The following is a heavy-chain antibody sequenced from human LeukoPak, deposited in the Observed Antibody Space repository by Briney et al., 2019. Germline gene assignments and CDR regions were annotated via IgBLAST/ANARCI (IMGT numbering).Heavy chain of an antibody. D-gene: IGHD1-26*01. CDR3: ARDIGSYYNY. CDR2: IYSGDST. CDR1: GFTVSNNY. V-gene: IGHV3-66*01. Sequence: GGSLRLSCAASGFTVSNNYMTWVRQAPGKGLEWVSIIYSGDSTYYADSVKGRFTISRDNSKNTLYLQMNSLRVEDTAVYTCARDIGSYYNYWGQGTLVTVSS. J-gene: IGHJ4*02.